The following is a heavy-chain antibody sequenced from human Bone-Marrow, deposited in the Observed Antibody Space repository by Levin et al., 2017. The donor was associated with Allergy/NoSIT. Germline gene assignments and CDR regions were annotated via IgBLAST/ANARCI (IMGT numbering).Heavy chain of an antibody. CDR2: IYPGDSDT. V-gene: IGHV5-51*01. D-gene: IGHD3-22*01. Sequence: GESLKISCKTSSDSYAKYWIGWVRQMPGKGLEWMGIIYPGDSDTRYNPSFQAQVTISADKSINTPFLQWSSLRTSDTATYYCAKGSDTSGYYFADWGQGTLVTVSS. J-gene: IGHJ4*02. CDR1: SDSYAKYW. CDR3: AKGSDTSGYYFAD.